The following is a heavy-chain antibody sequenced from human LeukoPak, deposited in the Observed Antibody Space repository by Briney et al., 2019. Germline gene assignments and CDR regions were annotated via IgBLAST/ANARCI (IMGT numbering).Heavy chain of an antibody. J-gene: IGHJ4*02. CDR1: GFTFDTYS. Sequence: PGGSLRLSCAASGFTFDTYSMSWVRQAPGKGLEWVSSISSSSSYIYYADSVKGRFTISRDNAKNSLYLQMNSLRAEDTAVYYCARSPVSFWNFDYWGQGTLVTVSS. V-gene: IGHV3-21*01. CDR3: ARSPVSFWNFDY. CDR2: ISSSSSYI. D-gene: IGHD3-3*01.